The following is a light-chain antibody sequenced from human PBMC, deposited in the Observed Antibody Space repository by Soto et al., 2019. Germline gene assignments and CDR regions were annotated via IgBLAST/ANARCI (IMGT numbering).Light chain of an antibody. V-gene: IGKV1-8*01. Sequence: AIRMTQSPSSFSASTGDRVTITCRASQGISSHLAWYQVKPGKAPRLLIYTASCLESGVPSRFSGSGSETDFTLTIRSLQSKDCEVYYCQQDFSYTLIFGGGTKVEIK. J-gene: IGKJ4*01. CDR2: TAS. CDR1: QGISSH. CDR3: QQDFSYTLI.